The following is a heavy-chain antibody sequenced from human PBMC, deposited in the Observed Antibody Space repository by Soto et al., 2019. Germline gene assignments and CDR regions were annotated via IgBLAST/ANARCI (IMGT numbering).Heavy chain of an antibody. D-gene: IGHD2-15*01. CDR2: IHYSGTT. V-gene: IGHV4-59*01. J-gene: IGHJ5*01. CDR1: GGSISGNY. Sequence: SETLSLTCSVSGGSISGNYWSWIRQPPGKALEWIGYIHYSGTTNYNPSLKSRVTISADTSRNSFSLTLSSVIAADTAIYYCVRGGGYCSGGSCYWFDSWDQGSLVTVSS. CDR3: VRGGGYCSGGSCYWFDS.